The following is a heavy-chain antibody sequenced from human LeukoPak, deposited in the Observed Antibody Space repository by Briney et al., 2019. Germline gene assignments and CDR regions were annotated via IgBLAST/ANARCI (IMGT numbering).Heavy chain of an antibody. J-gene: IGHJ4*02. CDR1: GGSISSYY. D-gene: IGHD6-6*01. CDR3: ARTSSIAAHPVDY. CDR2: IYYSGST. V-gene: IGHV4-59*08. Sequence: PSETLSLTCTVSGGSISSYYWSWIREPPGKGLEWIGYIYYSGSTNYNPSLKSRVTISVDTSKNQFSLTLSSVTAADTAVYYCARTSSIAAHPVDYWGQGTLVTVSS.